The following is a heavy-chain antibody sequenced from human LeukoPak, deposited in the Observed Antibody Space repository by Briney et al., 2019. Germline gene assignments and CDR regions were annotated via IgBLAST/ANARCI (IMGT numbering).Heavy chain of an antibody. CDR2: IYPGDSDT. CDR1: GYSFTSYW. CDR3: ARPRTGLSSGWQKTFDY. Sequence: GESLKISCKGSGYSFTSYWIGWVRQMPGKGLEWMGIIYPGDSDTRYSPSFQGQDTISADKSISTAYLQWSSLKASDTAMYYCARPRTGLSSGWQKTFDYWGQGTLVTVSS. V-gene: IGHV5-51*01. D-gene: IGHD6-19*01. J-gene: IGHJ4*02.